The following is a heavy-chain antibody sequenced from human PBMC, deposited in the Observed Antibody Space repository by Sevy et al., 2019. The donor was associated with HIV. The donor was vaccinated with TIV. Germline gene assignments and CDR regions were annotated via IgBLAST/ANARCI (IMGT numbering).Heavy chain of an antibody. V-gene: IGHV4-31*03. Sequence: SETLSLTCSVSGGSISSHSYYWTWIRQHPGKGLEWIGYIHYSGRTYYNPSLKSRFTTSLDTSKNQFSLRLRSVTAADTAVYYCARDHGYSNGWFPYYYYYGMDVWGPGTTVTVSS. CDR1: GGSISSHSYY. D-gene: IGHD6-19*01. CDR2: IHYSGRT. J-gene: IGHJ6*02. CDR3: ARDHGYSNGWFPYYYYYGMDV.